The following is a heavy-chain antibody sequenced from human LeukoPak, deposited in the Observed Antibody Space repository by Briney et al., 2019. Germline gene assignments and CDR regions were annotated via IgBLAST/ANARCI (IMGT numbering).Heavy chain of an antibody. J-gene: IGHJ4*02. V-gene: IGHV4-59*12. D-gene: IGHD6-19*01. Sequence: SETLSLTCTVSGGSISSYYWSWIRQPPGKGLEWIGYIYYSGSTNYNPSLKSRVTISVDKSKNQFSLKLSSVTAADTAVYYCAGAGAVAGIGGYYFDYWGQGTLVTVSS. CDR2: IYYSGST. CDR1: GGSISSYY. CDR3: AGAGAVAGIGGYYFDY.